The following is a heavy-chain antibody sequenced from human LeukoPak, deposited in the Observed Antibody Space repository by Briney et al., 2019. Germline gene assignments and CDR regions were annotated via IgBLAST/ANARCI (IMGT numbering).Heavy chain of an antibody. Sequence: SVKVSCKASGGTFTSHTITWVRQASGQGLEWMGGTIPFLGAAHTAQKFQGRVTITTDESTSTAYMELSSLRSEDAAVYYCARENDYGDYKDWYFDLWGRGTLVTVSS. CDR1: GGTFTSHT. D-gene: IGHD4-17*01. V-gene: IGHV1-69*05. CDR2: TIPFLGAA. CDR3: ARENDYGDYKDWYFDL. J-gene: IGHJ2*01.